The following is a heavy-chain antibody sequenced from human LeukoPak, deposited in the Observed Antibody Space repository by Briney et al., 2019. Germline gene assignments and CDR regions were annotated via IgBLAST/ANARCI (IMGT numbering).Heavy chain of an antibody. D-gene: IGHD3-22*01. CDR1: GYTFTSYG. CDR3: ASGYYDSSGYWS. Sequence: ASVEVSCKASGYTFTSYGISWVRQAPGQGLEWMGRINPNSGGTNYAQKFQGRVTMTRDTSISTAYMELSRLRSDDTAVYYCASGYYDSSGYWSWGQGTLVTVSS. J-gene: IGHJ4*02. CDR2: INPNSGGT. V-gene: IGHV1-2*06.